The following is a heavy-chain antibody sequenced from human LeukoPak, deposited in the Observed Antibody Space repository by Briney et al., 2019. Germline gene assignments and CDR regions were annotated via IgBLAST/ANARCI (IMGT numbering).Heavy chain of an antibody. J-gene: IGHJ4*02. CDR1: GYTFTGYY. D-gene: IGHD6-19*01. Sequence: GASVKVSCKASGYTFTGYYMHWVRQAPGQGLEWMGWINPNSGGTNYAQKFQGRVTMTRDTSISTAYMELSRLRSDDTAVYYCARAAFDGSGWYSYWGQGTLVTVSS. CDR3: ARAAFDGSGWYSY. V-gene: IGHV1-2*02. CDR2: INPNSGGT.